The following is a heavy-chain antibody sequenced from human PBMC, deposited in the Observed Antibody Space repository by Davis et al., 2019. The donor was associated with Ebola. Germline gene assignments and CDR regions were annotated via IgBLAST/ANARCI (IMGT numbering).Heavy chain of an antibody. D-gene: IGHD3-10*01. CDR1: GFTFSSYG. Sequence: PGGSLRLSCAASGFTFSSYGMHWVRQAPGKGLEWVAVIWYDGSNKYYADSVKGRFTISRDNSKNTLYLQMNSLRAEDTAVYYCAKVMGRGADAFDIWGQGTMVTVSS. V-gene: IGHV3-33*06. CDR2: IWYDGSNK. J-gene: IGHJ3*02. CDR3: AKVMGRGADAFDI.